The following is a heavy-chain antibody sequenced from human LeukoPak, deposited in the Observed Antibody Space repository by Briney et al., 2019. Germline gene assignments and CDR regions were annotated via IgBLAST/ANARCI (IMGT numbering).Heavy chain of an antibody. Sequence: GGSLRLSCAASGFTFRSHAMNWVRQAPGKGLEWVSSISSSSSYIYYADSVKGRFTISRDNAKNSLYLQMNSLRAEGTAVYYCARRIAVAGTEAFDIWGQGTMVTVSS. V-gene: IGHV3-21*01. D-gene: IGHD6-19*01. CDR1: GFTFRSHA. CDR2: ISSSSSYI. CDR3: ARRIAVAGTEAFDI. J-gene: IGHJ3*02.